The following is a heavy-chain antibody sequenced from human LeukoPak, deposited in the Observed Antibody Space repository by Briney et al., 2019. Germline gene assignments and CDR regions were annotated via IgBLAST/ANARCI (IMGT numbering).Heavy chain of an antibody. CDR3: ARGMDCSGGSCYNAFDI. J-gene: IGHJ3*02. D-gene: IGHD2-15*01. CDR2: INHSGST. Sequence: SETLSLTCTVSGGSISGYYWSWIRQPPGKGLEWIGEINHSGSTNYNPSLKSRVTISVDTSKNQFSLKLSSVTAADTAVYYCARGMDCSGGSCYNAFDIWGQGTMVTVSS. V-gene: IGHV4-34*01. CDR1: GGSISGYY.